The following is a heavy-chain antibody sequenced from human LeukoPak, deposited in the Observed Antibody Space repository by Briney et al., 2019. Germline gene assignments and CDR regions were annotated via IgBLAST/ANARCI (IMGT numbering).Heavy chain of an antibody. D-gene: IGHD2-2*01. CDR2: ISSSGSTI. V-gene: IGHV3-11*01. CDR1: GFTFSDYY. Sequence: PGGSLRLSCAASGFTFSDYYMSWIRQAPGKGLEWVSYISSSGSTIYYADSVKGRFTISRDNAKNSLYLQMYSLRAEDTAVYYCARAEYQTVVVPLDYWGQGTLVTVSP. J-gene: IGHJ4*02. CDR3: ARAEYQTVVVPLDY.